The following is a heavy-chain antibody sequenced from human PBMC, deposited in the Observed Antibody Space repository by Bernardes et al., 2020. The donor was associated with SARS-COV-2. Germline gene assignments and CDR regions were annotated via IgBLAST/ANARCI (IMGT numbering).Heavy chain of an antibody. CDR1: GFTFSSYA. Sequence: GGSLRLSCAASGFTFSSYAMSWVRQAPGKGLEWVSAISGSGGSTYYADSVKGRFTISRDNSKNTLYLQMNSLRAEDTAVYYCAKDHRRVPAARFYFDYWPGNPGHRLL. D-gene: IGHD2-2*01. V-gene: IGHV3-23*01. J-gene: IGHJ4*02. CDR3: AKDHRRVPAARFYFDY. CDR2: ISGSGGST.